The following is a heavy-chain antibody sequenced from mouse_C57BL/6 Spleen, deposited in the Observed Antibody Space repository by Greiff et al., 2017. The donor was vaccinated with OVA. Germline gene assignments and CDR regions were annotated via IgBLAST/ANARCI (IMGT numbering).Heavy chain of an antibody. D-gene: IGHD1-1*01. V-gene: IGHV1-72*01. CDR2: IDPNSGGT. CDR1: GYTFTSYW. CDR3: ARDYGSSYVGYFDY. J-gene: IGHJ2*01. Sequence: QVQLQQPGAELVKPGASVKLSCKASGYTFTSYWMHWVKQRPGRGLEWIGRIDPNSGGTKYNEKFKSKATLTVDKPSSHAYLQLSSLTSEDSAVYYCARDYGSSYVGYFDYWGQGTTLTVSS.